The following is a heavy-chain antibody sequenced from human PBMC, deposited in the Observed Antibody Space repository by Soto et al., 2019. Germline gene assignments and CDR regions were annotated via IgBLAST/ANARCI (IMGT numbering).Heavy chain of an antibody. CDR3: ARDKEDKQGFDP. CDR2: IKRDGSGK. D-gene: IGHD2-15*01. CDR1: GFTFNDHW. Sequence: PGGSLRLSCAASGFTFNDHWMSWVRQAPGKGLEWVANIKRDGSGKNYVDSVKGRFTISRDNAKNSLYLQMNSLRLEDTAVYFCARDKEDKQGFDPWGQGTLVTVSS. V-gene: IGHV3-7*01. J-gene: IGHJ5*02.